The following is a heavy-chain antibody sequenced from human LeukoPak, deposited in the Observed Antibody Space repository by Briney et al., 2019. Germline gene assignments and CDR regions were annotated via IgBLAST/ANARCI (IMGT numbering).Heavy chain of an antibody. D-gene: IGHD2-15*01. J-gene: IGHJ4*02. V-gene: IGHV3-48*01. CDR2: ISSSSSTI. CDR3: ARESPAWGYGGNSDY. Sequence: SGGSLRLSCAASGFTFSSYSTNWVRQAPGKGLEWVSYISSSSSTIYYADSVKGRFTISRDNAKNSLYLQMNSLRAEDTAVYYCARESPAWGYGGNSDYWGQGTLVTVSS. CDR1: GFTFSSYS.